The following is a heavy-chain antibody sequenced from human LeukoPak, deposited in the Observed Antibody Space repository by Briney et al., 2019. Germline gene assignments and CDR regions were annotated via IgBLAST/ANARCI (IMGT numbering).Heavy chain of an antibody. Sequence: ASVKVSCKASGGTFSSYAISWVRLAPGQGLEWMGWISGYNGNTNYAQKLRGRVTLTTDTSTSTAYMELRSLRSDDTALYYCARVELSIAARPFDYWGQGTLVTVSS. D-gene: IGHD6-6*01. V-gene: IGHV1-18*01. CDR3: ARVELSIAARPFDY. CDR1: GGTFSSYA. CDR2: ISGYNGNT. J-gene: IGHJ4*02.